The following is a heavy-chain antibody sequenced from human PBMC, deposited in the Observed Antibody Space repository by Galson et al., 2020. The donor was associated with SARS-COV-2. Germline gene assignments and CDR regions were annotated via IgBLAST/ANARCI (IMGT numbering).Heavy chain of an antibody. J-gene: IGHJ5*02. V-gene: IGHV4-39*01. CDR3: ARQSIAIELWLEGGDWFDP. D-gene: IGHD5-18*01. CDR2: SHYSGKV. Sequence: SETLSLTCIVSGGSVSSRSYFWGWIRQPPGKGLEWIGSSHYSGKVSYTPSLKGRVTISVDTSKNQFSLRLNSVTAADTAVYYCARQSIAIELWLEGGDWFDPWGQGTLVTVSS. CDR1: GGSVSSRSYF.